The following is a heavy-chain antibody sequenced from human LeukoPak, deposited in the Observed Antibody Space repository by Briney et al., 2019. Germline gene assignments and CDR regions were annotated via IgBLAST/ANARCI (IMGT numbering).Heavy chain of an antibody. D-gene: IGHD6-19*01. CDR1: GFTFSSYS. J-gene: IGHJ4*02. CDR2: ISSSSSYI. V-gene: IGHV3-21*04. CDR3: AKDSGIAVAGKIDY. Sequence: PGGSLRLSCAASGFTFSSYSMNWVRQAPGKGLEWVSSISSSSSYIYYADSVKGRFTISRDNAKNSLYLQMNSLRAEDTAVYYCAKDSGIAVAGKIDYWGQGTLVTVSS.